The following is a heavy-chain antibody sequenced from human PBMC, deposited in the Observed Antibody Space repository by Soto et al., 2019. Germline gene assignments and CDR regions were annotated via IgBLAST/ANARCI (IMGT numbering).Heavy chain of an antibody. CDR1: GGSFSGYY. Sequence: SETLSLTCAVYGGSFSGYYWSWIRQPPGKGLEWIGEINHSGSTNYNPSLKSRVTISVDTSKNQFSLKLSSVTAADTAVYYCARAHPPENCSSTSCSGYYYYYYMDVWGKGTTVTVSS. CDR2: INHSGST. J-gene: IGHJ6*03. V-gene: IGHV4-34*01. D-gene: IGHD2-2*01. CDR3: ARAHPPENCSSTSCSGYYYYYYMDV.